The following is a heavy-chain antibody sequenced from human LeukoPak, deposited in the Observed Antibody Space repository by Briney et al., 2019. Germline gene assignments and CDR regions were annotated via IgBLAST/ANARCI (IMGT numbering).Heavy chain of an antibody. J-gene: IGHJ4*02. Sequence: ASVKVSCKASGYTFTAYYIHWVRQAPGQGLEWMGWINPNSGGTIYEQKFQGRVTLTRDTSINTAYMELNGLRSDDTAVYYCARVALYGSGGYLSYWGQGSLVTVSS. CDR3: ARVALYGSGGYLSY. CDR1: GYTFTAYY. CDR2: INPNSGGT. D-gene: IGHD3-10*01. V-gene: IGHV1-2*02.